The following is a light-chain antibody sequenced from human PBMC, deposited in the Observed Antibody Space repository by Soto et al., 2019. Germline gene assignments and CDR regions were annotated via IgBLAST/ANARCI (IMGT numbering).Light chain of an antibody. V-gene: IGKV3-20*01. CDR3: QQYGSSPPTWT. CDR1: QSVSSSY. Sequence: EIVLTQSPGTLSLSPGERATLSCRASQSVSSSYLAWYQQKSGQAPRLLIYGASSRATGIPDRFSGSGSGTDFTLTISRLEPEDLAVYFCQQYGSSPPTWTFGQGTKVEIK. J-gene: IGKJ1*01. CDR2: GAS.